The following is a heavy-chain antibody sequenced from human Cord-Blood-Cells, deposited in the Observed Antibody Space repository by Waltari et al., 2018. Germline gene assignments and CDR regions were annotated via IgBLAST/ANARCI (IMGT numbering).Heavy chain of an antibody. D-gene: IGHD3-10*01. CDR3: ASRAQLGQGGAFDI. Sequence: QVQLQESGPGLVKPSETLSFTCTVSGGSISSYYWSWIRQPPGKGLEWIGYIYYSGSTNYNPSLKSRVTISVDTSKNQFSLKLSSVTAADTAVYYCASRAQLGQGGAFDIWGQGTMVTVSS. CDR2: IYYSGST. CDR1: GGSISSYY. V-gene: IGHV4-59*01. J-gene: IGHJ3*02.